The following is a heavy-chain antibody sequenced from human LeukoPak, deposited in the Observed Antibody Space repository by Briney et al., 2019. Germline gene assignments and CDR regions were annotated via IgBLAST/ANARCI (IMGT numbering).Heavy chain of an antibody. V-gene: IGHV1-2*02. CDR2: INPNSGGT. Sequence: GASVKVSCKASGYTFTDYYLHWVRQAPGQGLEWMGWINPNSGGTNYAQTFQGRVTMTRDTSITTAYLELSRLRSDDTAVYYCARIGYYHYFDYWGQGTLVTVSS. D-gene: IGHD3-22*01. CDR3: ARIGYYHYFDY. J-gene: IGHJ4*02. CDR1: GYTFTDYY.